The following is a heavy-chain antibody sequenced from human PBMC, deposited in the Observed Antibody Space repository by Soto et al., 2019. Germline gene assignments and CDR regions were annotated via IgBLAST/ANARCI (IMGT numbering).Heavy chain of an antibody. CDR1: GFTFSSYG. Sequence: QVQLVESGGGVVQPGRSLRLSCAASGFTFSSYGMHWVRQAPGKGLEWVAVISYDGSNKYYADSVKGRFIISRDNSKNTLYLQMNSLRAEDTAVYYCAKTSGWYYFDYWGQGTLVTVSS. D-gene: IGHD6-19*01. J-gene: IGHJ4*02. CDR2: ISYDGSNK. CDR3: AKTSGWYYFDY. V-gene: IGHV3-30*18.